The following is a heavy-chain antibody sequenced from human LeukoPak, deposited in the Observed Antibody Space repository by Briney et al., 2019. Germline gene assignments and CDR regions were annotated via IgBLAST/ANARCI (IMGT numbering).Heavy chain of an antibody. D-gene: IGHD1-1*01. J-gene: IGHJ4*02. CDR1: GFTFSSYK. Sequence: GGSLRLSCAASGFTFSSYKMIWVRQAPGKGLEWVSYITTSGTTTYYADSLKGRFTISRDNAKNSLYLQMNSLRAEDTAVYYCARSAAGTYYWGQGTLVTVSS. V-gene: IGHV3-48*03. CDR3: ARSAAGTYY. CDR2: ITTSGTTT.